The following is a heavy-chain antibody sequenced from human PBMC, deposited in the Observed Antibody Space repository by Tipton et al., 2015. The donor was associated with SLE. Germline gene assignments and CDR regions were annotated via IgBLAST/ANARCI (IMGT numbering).Heavy chain of an antibody. Sequence: LRLSCTVSGGSVTDYYWSWIRQPPGKGLEWIGYIYYSGSTNYNPSLKSRVTISVDTSKNQFSLKLSSVTAADTAVYYCARDLGYSYGTWFDPWGQGTLVTVSS. CDR1: GGSVTDYY. D-gene: IGHD5-18*01. CDR3: ARDLGYSYGTWFDP. J-gene: IGHJ5*02. V-gene: IGHV4-59*02. CDR2: IYYSGST.